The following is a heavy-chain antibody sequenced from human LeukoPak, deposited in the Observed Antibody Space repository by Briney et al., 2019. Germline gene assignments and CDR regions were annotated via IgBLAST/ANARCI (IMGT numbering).Heavy chain of an antibody. CDR2: IYYSGST. CDR1: GGSISSGGYY. Sequence: SQTLSLTCTVSGGSISSGGYYWSWIRQHPGKGLEWIGYIYYSGSTYYNPSLKSRVTISVDTSKNQFSLKLSSVTAADTAVYYCAGGGYCSGGSCNPNRRFDYWGQGTLATVSS. CDR3: AGGGYCSGGSCNPNRRFDY. D-gene: IGHD2-15*01. V-gene: IGHV4-31*03. J-gene: IGHJ4*02.